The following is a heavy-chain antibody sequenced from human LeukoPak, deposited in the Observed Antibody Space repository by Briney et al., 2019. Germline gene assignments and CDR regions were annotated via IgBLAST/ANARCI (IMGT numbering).Heavy chain of an antibody. CDR1: GFTFGEYW. J-gene: IGHJ3*02. V-gene: IGHV3-74*01. CDR2: VNTDGTIR. D-gene: IGHD5-12*01. CDR3: AKDIEDYVSAFDI. Sequence: GGSLRLSCAASGFTFGEYWMHWVRQAPGKGLVWVSRVNTDGTIRSSADSVKGRFTSSRDNAKRTLYLEMNSLRAEDTALYYCAKDIEDYVSAFDIWGQGTMVVVSS.